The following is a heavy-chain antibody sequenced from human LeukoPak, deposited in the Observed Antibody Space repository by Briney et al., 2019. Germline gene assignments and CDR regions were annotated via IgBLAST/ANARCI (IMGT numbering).Heavy chain of an antibody. Sequence: ASVKVSCKASGYTFTSYYMHWVRQAPGQGLEWMGIINPSGGSTSYAQKFQGRVTMTRDMSTSTVYMELSSLRSEDTAVYYCARDRLSDDAFDIWGQGTMVTVSS. CDR3: ARDRLSDDAFDI. CDR1: GYTFTSYY. J-gene: IGHJ3*02. V-gene: IGHV1-46*01. D-gene: IGHD2-8*01. CDR2: INPSGGST.